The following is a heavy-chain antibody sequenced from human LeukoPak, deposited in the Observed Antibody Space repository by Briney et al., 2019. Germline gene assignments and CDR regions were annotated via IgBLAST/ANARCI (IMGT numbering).Heavy chain of an antibody. CDR2: IRFDGSDK. Sequence: GGSLRLSCAASGFTFSSHGMHWVRQAPGKGLEWVTLIRFDGSDKYYIDSVKGRFTISRDNSKKMLYLQMNSLRPEDSAVYYCAKDPKYCGTRSCDSYFYHMDVWGKGTTVTVSS. J-gene: IGHJ6*03. D-gene: IGHD2-21*01. V-gene: IGHV3-30*02. CDR1: GFTFSSHG. CDR3: AKDPKYCGTRSCDSYFYHMDV.